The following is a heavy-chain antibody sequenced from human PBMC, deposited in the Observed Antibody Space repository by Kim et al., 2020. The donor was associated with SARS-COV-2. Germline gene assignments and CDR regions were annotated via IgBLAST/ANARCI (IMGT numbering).Heavy chain of an antibody. J-gene: IGHJ4*02. CDR2: ISQSGRST. CDR1: GFTLSSSD. D-gene: IGHD2-8*02. V-gene: IGHV3-23*01. CDR3: AKEGRSFTPGY. Sequence: GGSLRLSCVASGFTLSSSDMSWVRQAPGKGLEWVSGISQSGRSTFYADSVKGRFTISRANSKNTLYLQMNSLGAEDTATYYCAKEGRSFTPGYWGQRTLVTVSS.